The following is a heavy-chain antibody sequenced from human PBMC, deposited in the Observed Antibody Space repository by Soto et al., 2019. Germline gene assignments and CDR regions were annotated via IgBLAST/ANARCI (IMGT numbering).Heavy chain of an antibody. V-gene: IGHV3-30-3*01. CDR3: ARWSSSPDPRRRSYFDY. J-gene: IGHJ4*02. CDR1: GFTFSSYA. Sequence: GGSLRLSCAASGFTFSSYAMRWVRQAPGKGLEWVAVISYDGSNKYYADSVKGRFTISRDNSKNTLYLQMNSLRAEDTAVYYCARWSSSPDPRRRSYFDYWGQGTLVTVS. CDR2: ISYDGSNK.